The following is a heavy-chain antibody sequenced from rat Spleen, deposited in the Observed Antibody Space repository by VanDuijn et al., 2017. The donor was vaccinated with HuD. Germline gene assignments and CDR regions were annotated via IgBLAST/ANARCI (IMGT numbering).Heavy chain of an antibody. D-gene: IGHD1-2*01. CDR3: TTSIAATTY. J-gene: IGHJ2*01. V-gene: IGHV5-31*01. CDR1: GFTFNNYW. CDR2: ITNASGRT. Sequence: EVQLVESGGGLVQPGRSLKLSCVASGFTFNNYWMTWIRQAPGKGLEWVATITNASGRTYYPDSVKGRFILSRDNAKSTLYLQMNSLKSDDTATYYCTTSIAATTYWGQGVMVTVSS.